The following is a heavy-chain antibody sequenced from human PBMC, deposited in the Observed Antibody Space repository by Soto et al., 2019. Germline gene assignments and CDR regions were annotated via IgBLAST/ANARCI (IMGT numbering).Heavy chain of an antibody. V-gene: IGHV4-31*03. J-gene: IGHJ2*01. Sequence: QVQLQESGPGLVKPSQTLSLTCTVSGGSISSGGYYWSWIRQHPGKGLEWIGYIYYSGSTYYNPSLESRVTISVDTSKNQFSLKLSSVTAADTAVYYCARATIAARDWYFDLWGRGTLVTVSS. D-gene: IGHD6-6*01. CDR3: ARATIAARDWYFDL. CDR2: IYYSGST. CDR1: GGSISSGGYY.